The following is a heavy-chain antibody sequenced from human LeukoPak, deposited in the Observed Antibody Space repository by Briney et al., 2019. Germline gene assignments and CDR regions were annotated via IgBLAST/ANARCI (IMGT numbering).Heavy chain of an antibody. D-gene: IGHD3-22*01. J-gene: IGHJ4*02. CDR2: ISWNSGSTI. V-gene: IGHV3-9*01. Sequence: GGSLRLSCAASGFTFDDYAMHWVRQAPGKGLEWVSGISWNSGSTIYYADSVKGRFTISRDNAKNSLYLQMNSLRAEDTAVYYCARDASFQDSSDYRFDYWGQGALVTVSS. CDR1: GFTFDDYA. CDR3: ARDASFQDSSDYRFDY.